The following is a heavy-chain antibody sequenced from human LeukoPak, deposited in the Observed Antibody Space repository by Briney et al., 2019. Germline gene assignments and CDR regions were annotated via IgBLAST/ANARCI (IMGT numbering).Heavy chain of an antibody. J-gene: IGHJ4*02. V-gene: IGHV7-4-1*02. Sequence: ASVKVSCKGSGYNFVGYYIHWVRQVPGQGLEWMGWINTNTGNPTYAQGFTGRFVFSLDTSVSTAYLQISSLKAEDTAVYYCAREGEEVVVATDYWGQGTLVTVSS. D-gene: IGHD2-15*01. CDR3: AREGEEVVVATDY. CDR2: INTNTGNP. CDR1: GYNFVGYY.